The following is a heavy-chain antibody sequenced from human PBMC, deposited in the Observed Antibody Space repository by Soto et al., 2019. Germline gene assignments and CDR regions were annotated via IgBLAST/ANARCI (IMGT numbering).Heavy chain of an antibody. Sequence: GGPMRLPCATSGLTCRDHAMHGVRQAQGKGLEWVSGIGAGGDSRYYADSVKVRFTILRDNSKNSGYRHMSSLRAEDTGAYYCARGVWGQGTLVTVSS. CDR2: IGAGGDSR. J-gene: IGHJ4*02. D-gene: IGHD3-16*01. CDR1: GLTCRDHA. CDR3: ARGV. V-gene: IGHV3-23*01.